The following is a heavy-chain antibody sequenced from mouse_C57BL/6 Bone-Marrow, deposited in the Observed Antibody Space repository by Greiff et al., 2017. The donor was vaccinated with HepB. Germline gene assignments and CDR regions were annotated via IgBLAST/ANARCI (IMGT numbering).Heavy chain of an antibody. D-gene: IGHD2-10*01. CDR3: ARHNPPYSYFDY. V-gene: IGHV5-6*02. J-gene: IGHJ2*01. CDR1: GFTFSSYG. Sequence: EVKLVESGGDLVKPGGSLKLSCAASGFTFSSYGMSWVRQTPDKRLEWVATISSGGSYTYYPDSVKGRFTISRDNAKNTLYLQMSSLKSEDTAMYYCARHNPPYSYFDYWGQGTTLTVSS. CDR2: ISSGGSYT.